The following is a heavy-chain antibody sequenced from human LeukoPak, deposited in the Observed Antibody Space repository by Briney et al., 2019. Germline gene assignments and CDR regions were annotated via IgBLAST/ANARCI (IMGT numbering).Heavy chain of an antibody. CDR1: GFTVSSNY. CDR3: AREGGRGSADY. CDR2: IYSGGST. D-gene: IGHD6-25*01. Sequence: GGSLRLSCAASGFTVSSNYTSWVRQAPGKGLEWVSVIYSGGSTSYADSVKGRFTISRDSSKNTVSLQMNNLRAEDTAVYYSAREGGRGSADYWGQGTLVTVSS. J-gene: IGHJ4*02. V-gene: IGHV3-66*01.